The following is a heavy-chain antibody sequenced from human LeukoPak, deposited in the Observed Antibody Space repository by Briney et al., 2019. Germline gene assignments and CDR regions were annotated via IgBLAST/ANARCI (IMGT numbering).Heavy chain of an antibody. V-gene: IGHV4-59*01. CDR3: ARHGPLYYYYGMDV. CDR2: IYYSGST. J-gene: IGHJ6*02. CDR1: GGSISSYY. Sequence: PSETLSLTCTVSGGSISSYYWSWIRQPPGKGLEWIGYIYYSGSTNYNPSLKSQVTISVDTSKNQFSLKLSSVTAADTAVYYCARHGPLYYYYGMDVWGQGTTVTVSS. D-gene: IGHD5-24*01.